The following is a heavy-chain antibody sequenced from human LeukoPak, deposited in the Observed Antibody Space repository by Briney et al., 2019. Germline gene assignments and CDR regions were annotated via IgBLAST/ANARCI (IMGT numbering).Heavy chain of an antibody. Sequence: GGSPRLSCAASGFTFSNYVMNWVRQAPGKGLVWVSRINSDGINTSYADSVKGRFTISRDNAKNTLNLQMNSLRAEDTAVYYCARDLGQYYDTSDNWFDPWGQGTLVTVSS. CDR1: GFTFSNYV. CDR2: INSDGINT. CDR3: ARDLGQYYDTSDNWFDP. J-gene: IGHJ5*02. D-gene: IGHD3-22*01. V-gene: IGHV3-74*01.